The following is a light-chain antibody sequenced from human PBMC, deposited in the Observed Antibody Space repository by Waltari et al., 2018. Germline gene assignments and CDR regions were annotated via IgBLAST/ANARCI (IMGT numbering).Light chain of an antibody. V-gene: IGKV3-20*01. CDR2: GAS. CDR3: QQYGSSPPFT. CDR1: QSISISF. J-gene: IGKJ2*01. Sequence: EIVLTQSPGTLSLSPGERVTLSCRASQSISISFLAWYRQKPGQAPSLLIHGASSRATGIPDRFSGSGSGTDFTLTISRLEPEDFAVYYCQQYGSSPPFTFGQGTKLEI.